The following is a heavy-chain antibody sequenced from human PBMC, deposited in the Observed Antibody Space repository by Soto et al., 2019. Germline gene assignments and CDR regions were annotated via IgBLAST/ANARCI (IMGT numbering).Heavy chain of an antibody. CDR3: ARSYDSSGYYLNWFDP. CDR1: GFTFSSYA. V-gene: IGHV3-30-3*01. Sequence: AGGSLRLSCAASGFTFSSYAMHWVRQAPGKGLEWVAVISYDGSNKYYADSVKGRSTISRDNSKNTLYLQMNSLRAEDTAVYYCARSYDSSGYYLNWFDPWGQGTLVTVSS. CDR2: ISYDGSNK. J-gene: IGHJ5*02. D-gene: IGHD3-22*01.